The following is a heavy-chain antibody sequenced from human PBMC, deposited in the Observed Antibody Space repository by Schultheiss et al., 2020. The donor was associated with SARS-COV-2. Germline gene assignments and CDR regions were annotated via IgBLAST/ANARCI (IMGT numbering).Heavy chain of an antibody. CDR2: IYPGDSDT. Sequence: GGSLRLSCKGSGYSFTSYWIGWVPQMPGKGLEWMGIIYPGDSDTRYSPSFQGQVTISADKSISTAYLQRSSLKASDTAMYYCARLRGYDLRYFDLWGRGTLVTVSS. CDR3: ARLRGYDLRYFDL. CDR1: GYSFTSYW. J-gene: IGHJ2*01. D-gene: IGHD5-12*01. V-gene: IGHV5-51*01.